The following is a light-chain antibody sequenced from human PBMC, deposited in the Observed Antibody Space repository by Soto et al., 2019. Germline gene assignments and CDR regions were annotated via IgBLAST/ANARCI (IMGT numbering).Light chain of an antibody. J-gene: IGKJ1*01. CDR3: QQSYTTLTWT. CDR1: QSVSTY. CDR2: AAS. V-gene: IGKV1-39*01. Sequence: DIQLTQSPSSLSPSVGDTVTITCRASQSVSTYLNWYQQKPGKAPKLLIYAASSLQSGVPSRFSGSGSGTDYTLTISSLQPEDFAAYYCQQSYTTLTWTFGQGTKVDIK.